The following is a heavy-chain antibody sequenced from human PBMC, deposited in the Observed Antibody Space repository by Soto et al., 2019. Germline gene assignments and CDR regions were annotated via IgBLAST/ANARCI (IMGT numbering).Heavy chain of an antibody. J-gene: IGHJ4*02. Sequence: QLQLQESGPGLVKPSETLSLTCAVSGASIGGSYYYWAWLRQSPGKGPEWIGSVFYTGFTSYNPSLESHVSVSVDTSKSQFSLKLSAVTAADTAVYYCATSQKGYNWNYFDHWGQGALVTVSS. CDR3: ATSQKGYNWNYFDH. CDR1: GASIGGSYYY. CDR2: VFYTGFT. D-gene: IGHD1-20*01. V-gene: IGHV4-39*01.